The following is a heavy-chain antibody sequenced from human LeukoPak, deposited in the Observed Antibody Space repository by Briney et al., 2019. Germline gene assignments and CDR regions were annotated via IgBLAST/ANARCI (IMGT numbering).Heavy chain of an antibody. J-gene: IGHJ4*02. V-gene: IGHV4-39*01. CDR1: GGSISSSSYY. Sequence: SETLSLTCTVSGGSISSSSYYWGWIRQPPGKGLECIGRIYYSGSTYYNPSLKSRVTISVDTSKNQFSLKLSSVTAADTAVYYCARLLGHYYDSSGYPDYWGQGTLVTVSS. D-gene: IGHD3-22*01. CDR3: ARLLGHYYDSSGYPDY. CDR2: IYYSGST.